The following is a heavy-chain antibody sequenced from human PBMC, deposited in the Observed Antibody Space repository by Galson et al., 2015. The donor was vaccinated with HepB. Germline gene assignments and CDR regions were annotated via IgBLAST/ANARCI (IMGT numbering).Heavy chain of an antibody. D-gene: IGHD7-27*01. CDR2: ISGSADYF. J-gene: IGHJ4*02. Sequence: SLRLSCAASGFTFSNYAMSWVRQAPAKGLEWVSGISGSADYFYYADSVRGRFIISRDNAESSLSLQMNSLRVEDTAVYYCVRHPPLGTPFDYWGQGALVTVSS. CDR3: VRHPPLGTPFDY. CDR1: GFTFSNYA. V-gene: IGHV3-21*01.